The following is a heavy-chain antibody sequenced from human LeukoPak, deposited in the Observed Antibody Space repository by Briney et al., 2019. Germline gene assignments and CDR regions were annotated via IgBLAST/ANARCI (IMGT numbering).Heavy chain of an antibody. J-gene: IGHJ4*02. CDR1: GGSLSSYY. CDR2: IYYSGST. CDR3: XXXXSDCSGGXCYYYYFDY. Sequence: SETLSLTCTVSGGSLSSYYWSWIRQPPGKGLEWIGYIYYSGSTNYNPSLKSRVTMSVDTSKNQFSLKLSSVTAADTSVYHCXXXXSDCSGGXCYYYYFDYWGQGTLVTVSS. V-gene: IGHV4-59*08. D-gene: IGHD2-15*01.